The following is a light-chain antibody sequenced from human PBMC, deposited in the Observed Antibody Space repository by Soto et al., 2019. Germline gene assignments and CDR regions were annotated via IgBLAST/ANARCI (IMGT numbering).Light chain of an antibody. CDR2: DVS. J-gene: IGLJ3*02. V-gene: IGLV2-11*01. Sequence: QSALTQPRSVSGSPGQSVTISCTGTSSDVGDYNYVSWYEQRPGKAPKVMIYDVSRRPSGVPDRFSGSKSGNTASLTISGLQAEDEADYYCCSYAGSYTWVFGGGTKVPVL. CDR1: SSDVGDYNY. CDR3: CSYAGSYTWV.